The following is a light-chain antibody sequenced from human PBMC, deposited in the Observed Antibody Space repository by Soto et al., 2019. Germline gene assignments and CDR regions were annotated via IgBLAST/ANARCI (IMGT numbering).Light chain of an antibody. J-gene: IGLJ1*01. V-gene: IGLV1-40*01. CDR3: RSYDSSLSGYV. CDR1: SSNIGAGYD. Sequence: SVLTQPPSVSGAPGQRVTISCTWSSSNIGAGYDVHWYQQLPGTAPKLLIYGNSNRPSGVPDRFSGSKSGTSASLAITGLQAEDEADYYCRSYDSSLSGYVFGTGTKVTVL. CDR2: GNS.